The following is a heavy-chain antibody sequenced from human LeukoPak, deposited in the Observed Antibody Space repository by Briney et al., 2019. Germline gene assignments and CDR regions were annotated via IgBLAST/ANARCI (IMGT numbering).Heavy chain of an antibody. D-gene: IGHD2-2*01. CDR2: INSNSGDT. CDR3: ARDYCSSTSCLFDY. J-gene: IGHJ4*02. CDR1: GYTFTSYG. Sequence: ASVKVSCKASGYTFTSYGISWVRQAPGQGLEWMGRINSNSGDTNYAQKFQGRVTMTRDTSISTAYMELSRLRSDDTAVYYRARDYCSSTSCLFDYWGQGTLVTVSS. V-gene: IGHV1-2*06.